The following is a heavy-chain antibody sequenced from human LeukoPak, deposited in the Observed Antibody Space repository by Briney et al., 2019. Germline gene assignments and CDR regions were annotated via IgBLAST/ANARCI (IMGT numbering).Heavy chain of an antibody. J-gene: IGHJ1*01. CDR1: GYTFTSYD. CDR2: MNPNSGNT. Sequence: ASVKVSCKASGYTFTSYDINWVRQATGQGLEWMGWMNPNSGNTGYAQKFQGRVTMTRNTSISTAYMELSSLRSEDTAVYYCARGGQRYYYDSSGYYDFQHWGQGTLVTVSS. D-gene: IGHD3-22*01. CDR3: ARGGQRYYYDSSGYYDFQH. V-gene: IGHV1-8*01.